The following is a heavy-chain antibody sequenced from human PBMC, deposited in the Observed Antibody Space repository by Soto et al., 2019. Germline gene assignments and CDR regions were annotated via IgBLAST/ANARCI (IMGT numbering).Heavy chain of an antibody. D-gene: IGHD2-8*01. J-gene: IGHJ4*02. Sequence: AXVKVSCQTSGYTXTPYNIKWLRQATGQGLEWMGLMNPKTGTTGYAQKFQDRITLTRETSISTAYMDLSSLTSDDTSVYFCVRFGVAANYWGQGTQGTVSS. CDR2: MNPKTGTT. CDR3: VRFGVAANY. V-gene: IGHV1-8*02. CDR1: GYTXTPYN.